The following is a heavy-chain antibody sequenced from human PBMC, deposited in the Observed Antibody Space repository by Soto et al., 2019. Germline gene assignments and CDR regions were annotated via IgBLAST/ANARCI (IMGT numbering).Heavy chain of an antibody. CDR1: GASISGFY. Sequence: SETLSLTCTVSGASISGFYWSWIRKSAGKGLEWIGRIYATGTTDYNPSLKSRVMMSVDTSKKQFSLKLRSATAADTAVYYCVRDGTKTLRDWFDPWGQGMSVTVSS. CDR2: IYATGTT. CDR3: VRDGTKTLRDWFDP. J-gene: IGHJ5*02. V-gene: IGHV4-4*07. D-gene: IGHD1-1*01.